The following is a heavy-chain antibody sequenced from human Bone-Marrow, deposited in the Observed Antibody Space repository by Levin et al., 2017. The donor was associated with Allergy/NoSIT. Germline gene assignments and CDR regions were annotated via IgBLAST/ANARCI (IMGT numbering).Heavy chain of an antibody. Sequence: GESLKISCAASGFTFSSYWMSWVRQAPGKGLEWVANIKQDGSEKYYVDSVKGRFTISRDNAKNSLYLQMNSLRAEDTAVYYCARDRLYCSGGSCYHSDGMDVWGQGTTVTVSS. D-gene: IGHD2-15*01. CDR2: IKQDGSEK. J-gene: IGHJ6*02. CDR1: GFTFSSYW. V-gene: IGHV3-7*01. CDR3: ARDRLYCSGGSCYHSDGMDV.